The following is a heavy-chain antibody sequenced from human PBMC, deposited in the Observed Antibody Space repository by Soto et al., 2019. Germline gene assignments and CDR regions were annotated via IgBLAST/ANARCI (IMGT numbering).Heavy chain of an antibody. CDR1: GFTFRIFT. Sequence: GGSLRLSCAASGFTFRIFTMNWVRQAPGKGLEWVSTISSNSAYIYYTDALRGRFTISRDNAKNSLHLQMNSLRAEDTAVYYCTRDASRDSSARGWFDPWGPGTLVTVSS. J-gene: IGHJ5*02. D-gene: IGHD6-13*01. CDR2: ISSNSAYI. CDR3: TRDASRDSSARGWFDP. V-gene: IGHV3-21*01.